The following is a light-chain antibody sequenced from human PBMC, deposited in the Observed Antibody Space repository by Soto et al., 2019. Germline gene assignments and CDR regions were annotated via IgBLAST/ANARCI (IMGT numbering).Light chain of an antibody. V-gene: IGKV1-27*01. CDR2: AAS. J-gene: IGKJ1*01. CDR3: QKYNSAPWT. CDR1: QNIPGY. Sequence: DIQMTQSPSSLSASVGDRFTITCRSSQNIPGYLSWFQQKPGRAPKLLIYAASTLQSGVPSRFSGSGSGTDFTLTISSLQPEDVATYYCQKYNSAPWTFGQGTKVDI.